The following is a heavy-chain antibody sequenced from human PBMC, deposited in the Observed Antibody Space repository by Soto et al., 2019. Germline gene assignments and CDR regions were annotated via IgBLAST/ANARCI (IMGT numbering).Heavy chain of an antibody. CDR1: GDTFTDYY. Sequence: QVQLMQSGAEVKKPGASVKVSCKASGDTFTDYYIHWVRQAPGQGLEWMGTVNPSGGHTTYAQHFLGRVTMTGDTSTSTLYMELTSLTSDDTAVYYCARGGLVVVVTAALDYWGQGTLVTVSS. CDR2: VNPSGGHT. J-gene: IGHJ4*02. V-gene: IGHV1-46*01. D-gene: IGHD2-21*02. CDR3: ARGGLVVVVTAALDY.